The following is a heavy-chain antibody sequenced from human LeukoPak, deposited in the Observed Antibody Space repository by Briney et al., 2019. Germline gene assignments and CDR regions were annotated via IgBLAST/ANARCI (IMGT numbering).Heavy chain of an antibody. Sequence: PGGSLRLSCAASGFTFSSYAMHWVRQAPGKGLEWVAVISYDGSNKYYADSVKGRFTISRDNSKNTLYLQMNSLRAEDTAVYYCARSMGSGTEYFQHWGQGTLVTVSS. J-gene: IGHJ1*01. CDR2: ISYDGSNK. D-gene: IGHD6-13*01. V-gene: IGHV3-30-3*01. CDR3: ARSMGSGTEYFQH. CDR1: GFTFSSYA.